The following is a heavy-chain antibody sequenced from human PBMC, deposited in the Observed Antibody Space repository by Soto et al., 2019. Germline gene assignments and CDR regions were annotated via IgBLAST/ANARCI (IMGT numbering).Heavy chain of an antibody. J-gene: IGHJ3*02. CDR1: GFTFSSYG. D-gene: IGHD2-15*01. Sequence: GGSLRLSCAASGFTFSSYGMHWVRQAPGKGLEWVAVIWYDGSNKYYADSVKGRFTISRDNSKNTLYLQMNSLRAEDTAVYYCASSSEGYCSGGSCYFQAFDIWGQGTMVTVSS. CDR3: ASSSEGYCSGGSCYFQAFDI. V-gene: IGHV3-33*01. CDR2: IWYDGSNK.